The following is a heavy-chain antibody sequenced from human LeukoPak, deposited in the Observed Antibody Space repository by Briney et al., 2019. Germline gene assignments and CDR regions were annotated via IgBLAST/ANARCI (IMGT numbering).Heavy chain of an antibody. D-gene: IGHD1-1*01. J-gene: IGHJ3*02. CDR2: ISSSSSYI. Sequence: GGSLRLSCAASGFTFSSYSMNWVGQVPGKGLEWVSSISSSSSYIYYADSVKGRFTISRDNAKNSLYLQMNSLRAEDTAVYYCARAIGTIPDAFDIWGQGTMVTVSS. CDR1: GFTFSSYS. CDR3: ARAIGTIPDAFDI. V-gene: IGHV3-21*01.